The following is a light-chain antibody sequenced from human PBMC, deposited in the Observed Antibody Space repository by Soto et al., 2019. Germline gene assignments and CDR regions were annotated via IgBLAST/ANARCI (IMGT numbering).Light chain of an antibody. J-gene: IGKJ4*01. CDR2: WAS. CDR3: QQYFDVPFT. CDR1: LSVLYKSNNKNH. Sequence: DIVSTQSPYSLAVSLCERATMNWKFILSVLYKSNNKNHLAWYQQKPGQPPQLIIYWASTRESGVPERFSGSGSGTDFTLTISSLEAEDVAFYWCQQYFDVPFTFGGGTKVDIK. V-gene: IGKV4-1*01.